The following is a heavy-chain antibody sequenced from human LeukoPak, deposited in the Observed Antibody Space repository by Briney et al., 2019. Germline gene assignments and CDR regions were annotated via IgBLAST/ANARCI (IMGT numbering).Heavy chain of an antibody. D-gene: IGHD6-19*01. Sequence: GRSLRLSCAASGFTFSDYYMSWIRQAPGKGLEWVSYISSSGSTIYYADSVKGRFTISRDNAKNSLYLQMNSLRAEDTAVYYCARDPPSIAVAGNYWYFDLWGRGTLVTVSS. V-gene: IGHV3-11*01. CDR2: ISSSGSTI. CDR1: GFTFSDYY. J-gene: IGHJ2*01. CDR3: ARDPPSIAVAGNYWYFDL.